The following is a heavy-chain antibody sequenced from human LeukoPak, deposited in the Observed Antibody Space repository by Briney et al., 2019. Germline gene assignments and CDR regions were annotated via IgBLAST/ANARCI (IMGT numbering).Heavy chain of an antibody. D-gene: IGHD3-3*01. CDR1: GGTFSSYA. J-gene: IGHJ5*02. Sequence: AASVKVSCKASGGTFSSYAISWVRQAPGQGLEWMAGIIPIFGTANYAQKFQGRVTITADESTSTAYMELSSLRSEDTAVYYCARDHYDFWSGYYKPNWFDPWGQGTLVTVSS. CDR3: ARDHYDFWSGYYKPNWFDP. CDR2: IIPIFGTA. V-gene: IGHV1-69*13.